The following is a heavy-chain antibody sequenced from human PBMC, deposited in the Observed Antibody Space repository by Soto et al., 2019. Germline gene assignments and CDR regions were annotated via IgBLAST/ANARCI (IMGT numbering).Heavy chain of an antibody. D-gene: IGHD6-6*01. CDR3: ARGGRIAARPYYYYYGMDV. J-gene: IGHJ6*02. CDR1: GYTFTSFD. V-gene: IGHV1-8*01. Sequence: ASVKVSCKASGYTFTSFDINWVRQATGQGLEWMGWMNPNSGNTGYAQKFQGRVTMTRNTSISTAYMELSSLRSEDTAVYYCARGGRIAARPYYYYYGMDVWGQGTTVTVSS. CDR2: MNPNSGNT.